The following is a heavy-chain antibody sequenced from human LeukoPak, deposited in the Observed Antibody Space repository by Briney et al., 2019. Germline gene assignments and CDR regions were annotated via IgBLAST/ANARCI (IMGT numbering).Heavy chain of an antibody. D-gene: IGHD2-2*01. CDR1: GGSISSGSYY. Sequence: SETLSLTCTVSGGSISSGSYYWSWIRQPAGKGLEWIGRIYTRGSTNYNPSLKSRVTISVDTSKNQFSLKLSSVTAADTAVYYCARAPRYQLRLPEARDAFDILVQGSMVTVSS. CDR3: ARAPRYQLRLPEARDAFDI. V-gene: IGHV4-61*02. CDR2: IYTRGST. J-gene: IGHJ3*02.